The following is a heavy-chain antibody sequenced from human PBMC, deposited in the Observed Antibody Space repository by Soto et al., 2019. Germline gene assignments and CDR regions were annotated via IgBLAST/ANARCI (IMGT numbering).Heavy chain of an antibody. V-gene: IGHV3-23*01. Sequence: KGLEWVSAISGSGGSTYYADSVKGRFTIYRDNPKKTLYLQMNSLRAEDTAFFFQAEDGIRDVRSVSAFLLNRSSDL. J-gene: IGHJ2*01. CDR2: ISGSGGST. D-gene: IGHD3-10*02. CDR3: AEDGIRDVRSVSAFLLNRSSDL.